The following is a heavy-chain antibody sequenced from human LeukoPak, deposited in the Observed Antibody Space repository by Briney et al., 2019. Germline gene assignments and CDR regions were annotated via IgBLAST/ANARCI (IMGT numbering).Heavy chain of an antibody. CDR3: AKEIDTLGTIAFVI. CDR1: GFSFDDYP. V-gene: IGHV3-43*02. D-gene: IGHD2-15*01. CDR2: INEDGGKT. Sequence: GVSLRLSCAASGFSFDDYPMHWVRQAPGKGLEWVSLINEDGGKTFYADSVRGRFTISRDNSKNSLYLQMNSLRTEDTALYYCAKEIDTLGTIAFVIWGQGTIVTVSS. J-gene: IGHJ3*02.